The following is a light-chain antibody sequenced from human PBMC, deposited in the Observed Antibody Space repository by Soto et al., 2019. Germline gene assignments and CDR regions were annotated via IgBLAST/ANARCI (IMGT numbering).Light chain of an antibody. J-gene: IGLJ2*01. V-gene: IGLV2-23*01. Sequence: QSALTQPASVSGSPGQSITISCTGTSSDVGSHYNLVSWYQQHPGKAPKIMIYEGNKRPSGVSDRFSGSKSGNTAFLTIFGLQAEDEADYCCSSYAGSSTWVFGGGTQLTVL. CDR3: SSYAGSSTWV. CDR1: SSDVGSHYNL. CDR2: EGN.